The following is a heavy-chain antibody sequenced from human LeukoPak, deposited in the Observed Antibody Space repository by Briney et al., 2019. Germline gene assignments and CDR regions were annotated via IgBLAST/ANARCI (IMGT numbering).Heavy chain of an antibody. CDR2: ISSSSGSI. D-gene: IGHD1-1*01. CDR1: GFNFCIYT. V-gene: IGHV3-21*01. J-gene: IGHJ4*02. CDR3: ARAQLDGY. Sequence: GGSLRLSCAASGFNFCIYTMNWVRQAPGNGLEWVSSISSSSGSIYYADSVKGRFTISRDNAKNSLYLQMNSLRAEDTAVYYCARAQLDGYWGQGTLVTVSS.